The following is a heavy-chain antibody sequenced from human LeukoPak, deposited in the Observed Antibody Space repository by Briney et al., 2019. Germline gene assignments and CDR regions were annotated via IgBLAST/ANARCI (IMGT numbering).Heavy chain of an antibody. CDR1: GGSFSGYY. D-gene: IGHD3-22*01. J-gene: IGHJ3*02. V-gene: IGHV4-34*01. CDR3: ARHRYYYDSSGYYQRNAWDDAFDI. Sequence: PSETLSLTCAVYGGSFSGYYWSWIRQPPGKGLEWIGEINHSGSTNYNPSLKSRVTISVDTSKNQFSLKLSSVTAADTAVYYCARHRYYYDSSGYYQRNAWDDAFDIWGQGTMVTVSS. CDR2: INHSGST.